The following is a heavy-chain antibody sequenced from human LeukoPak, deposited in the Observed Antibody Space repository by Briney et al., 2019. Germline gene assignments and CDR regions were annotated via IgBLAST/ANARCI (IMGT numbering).Heavy chain of an antibody. CDR1: GGSISSYY. V-gene: IGHV4-59*01. Sequence: PPETLSLTCTVSGGSISSYYWSWIRQPPGKGLEWIGYIYYSGSTNYNPSLKSRVTISVDTSKNQFSLKLSSVAAADTAVYYCARDPGYSYGGGYYYYYYGMDVWGQGTTVTVSS. CDR3: ARDPGYSYGGGYYYYYYGMDV. J-gene: IGHJ6*02. CDR2: IYYSGST. D-gene: IGHD5-18*01.